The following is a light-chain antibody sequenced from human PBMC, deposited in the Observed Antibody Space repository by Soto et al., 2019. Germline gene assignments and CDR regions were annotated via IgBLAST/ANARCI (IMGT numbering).Light chain of an antibody. CDR2: GAS. Sequence: EVAMTQSPATLSVSPGERATLSCRASRSVSSNLAWYQQKLGQAPRLIIYGASTRAPGIPDRFSAGGSGTEFTLTISSLQSEDFAVYYCQQYYNWPRTFGQGTKVEIK. V-gene: IGKV3-15*01. CDR1: RSVSSN. CDR3: QQYYNWPRT. J-gene: IGKJ1*01.